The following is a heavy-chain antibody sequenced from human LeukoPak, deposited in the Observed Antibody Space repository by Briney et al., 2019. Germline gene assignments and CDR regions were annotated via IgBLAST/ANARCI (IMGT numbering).Heavy chain of an antibody. Sequence: SETLSLTCTVSGGSISSYYWSWIRQPPGKGMEWIGYIYYSRSTNYNPSLKSRVTISVDTSKNQFSLKLSSVTAADTAVYYCARDQGAGWFDPWGQGTLVTVSS. CDR1: GGSISSYY. J-gene: IGHJ5*02. V-gene: IGHV4-59*01. CDR3: ARDQGAGWFDP. D-gene: IGHD1-26*01. CDR2: IYYSRST.